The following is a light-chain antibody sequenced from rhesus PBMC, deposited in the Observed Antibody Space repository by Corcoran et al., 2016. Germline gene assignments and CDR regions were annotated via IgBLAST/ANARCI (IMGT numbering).Light chain of an antibody. CDR2: EVS. J-gene: IGLJ1*01. Sequence: QAAPTQSPSVSGSPGQSVTIACTGISSDIGGYNRVSWYQQHPGKAPKLMIYEVSKRPSGVSDLFSGSKSGNTASLTISGLQAADEANYYCTSDASSNTYIFGTGTRLTVL. CDR3: TSDASSNTYI. V-gene: IGLV2-13*03. CDR1: SSDIGGYNR.